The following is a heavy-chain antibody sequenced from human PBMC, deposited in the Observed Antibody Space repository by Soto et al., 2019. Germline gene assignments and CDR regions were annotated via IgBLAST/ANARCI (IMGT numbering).Heavy chain of an antibody. Sequence: SETLSLTCTVSGGSISTYYWNWIRQPPGKGLEWIGYVYYSGSTDYNPSLKSRVTMSVDTSKNQFSLRLSSVTAADTAVYYCARESLLWFGEAQSGVDVWGRGTTVTVSS. V-gene: IGHV4-59*01. CDR1: GGSISTYY. CDR2: VYYSGST. CDR3: ARESLLWFGEAQSGVDV. D-gene: IGHD3-10*01. J-gene: IGHJ6*02.